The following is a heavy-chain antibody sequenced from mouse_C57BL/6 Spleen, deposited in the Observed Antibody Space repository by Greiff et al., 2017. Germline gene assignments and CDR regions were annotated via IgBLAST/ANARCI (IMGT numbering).Heavy chain of an antibody. CDR1: GFTFSSYA. CDR3: TRAYDYDGYFDV. CDR2: ISSGGDYI. J-gene: IGHJ1*03. V-gene: IGHV5-9-1*02. D-gene: IGHD2-4*01. Sequence: EVKLVESGEGLVKPGGSLTLSCAASGFTFSSYAMSWVRQTPEKRLEWVAYISSGGDYIYYADSVKGRFTISRDNARNTLYLQMSSLKSEDTAMYYCTRAYDYDGYFDVWGTGTTVTVSS.